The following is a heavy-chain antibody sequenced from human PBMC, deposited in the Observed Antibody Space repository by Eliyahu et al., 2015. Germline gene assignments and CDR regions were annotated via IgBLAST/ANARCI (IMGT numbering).Heavy chain of an antibody. Sequence: QEQLVESGGGLVKPGXSLRLSCXXXGFTFXDYYMXRVRQAPGKGLEWVSWISTSSTVTKYADSVKGRFTISRDNARNSLYLQMSSLRGDDTAVYYCAKNRQSWVADIDYWGQGILVTVSS. CDR2: ISTSSTVT. J-gene: IGHJ4*02. V-gene: IGHV3-11*06. D-gene: IGHD2-15*01. CDR3: AKNRQSWVADIDY. CDR1: GFTFXDYY.